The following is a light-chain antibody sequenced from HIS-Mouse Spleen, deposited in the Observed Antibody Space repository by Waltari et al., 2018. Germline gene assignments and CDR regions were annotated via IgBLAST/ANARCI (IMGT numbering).Light chain of an antibody. J-gene: IGKJ2*01. CDR3: QQYYSTPYT. CDR2: WAS. V-gene: IGKV4-1*01. CDR1: QSVLYSSNNKNY. Sequence: DIVMTQSPDSLAVSLGERATINCKSCQSVLYSSNNKNYLDWYQQKPGQPPKLLIYWASTRESGVPDRFSGSGSGTDFTLTISSLQAEDVAVYYCQQYYSTPYTFGQGTKLEIK.